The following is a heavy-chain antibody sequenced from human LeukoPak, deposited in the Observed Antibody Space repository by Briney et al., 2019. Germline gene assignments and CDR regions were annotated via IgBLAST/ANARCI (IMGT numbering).Heavy chain of an antibody. CDR3: AKDLKNYYGSGSYFDY. Sequence: GGSLRLSCAVSGFTFSSYAMSWVRQAPGKGLEWVSAISGSGGSTYYADSVKGRFTISRNNSKNTLYLQMNSLRAEDTAVYYCAKDLKNYYGSGSYFDYWGQGTLVTVSS. J-gene: IGHJ4*02. V-gene: IGHV3-23*01. CDR2: ISGSGGST. CDR1: GFTFSSYA. D-gene: IGHD3-10*01.